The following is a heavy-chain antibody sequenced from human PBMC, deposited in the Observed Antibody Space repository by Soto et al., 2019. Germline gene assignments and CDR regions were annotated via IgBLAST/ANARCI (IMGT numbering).Heavy chain of an antibody. D-gene: IGHD6-13*01. V-gene: IGHV3-30*03. CDR3: SIFLREVDPDKQPGAY. CDR2: ISVDGSSE. J-gene: IGHJ4*02. CDR1: GFTFSNYG. Sequence: QGELVESGGGVVQPGRSLRLSCAASGFTFSNYGMHWVRQAPCKGLEWAAVISVDGSSEYYAESVKGRFSISRDNSKNTTDLQINSLRASDTAVYYCSIFLREVDPDKQPGAYRGQGTLVTVSP.